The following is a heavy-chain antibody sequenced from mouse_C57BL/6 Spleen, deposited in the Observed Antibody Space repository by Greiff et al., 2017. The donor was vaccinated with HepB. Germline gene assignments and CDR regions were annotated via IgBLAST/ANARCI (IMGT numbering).Heavy chain of an antibody. V-gene: IGHV1-81*01. J-gene: IGHJ4*01. Sequence: QVQLQPSGAELARPGASVKLSCKASGYTFTSYGISWVKQRTGQGLEWIGEIYPRSGNTYYNEKFKGKATLTADKSSSKAYMELRSLTSEDSAVYFCARKDSSYAMDYWGQGTSVTVSS. CDR2: IYPRSGNT. D-gene: IGHD2-12*01. CDR1: GYTFTSYG. CDR3: ARKDSSYAMDY.